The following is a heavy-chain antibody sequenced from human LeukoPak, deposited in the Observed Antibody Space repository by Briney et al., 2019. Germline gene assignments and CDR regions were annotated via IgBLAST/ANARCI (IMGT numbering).Heavy chain of an antibody. CDR2: ISSSSSTI. CDR1: GFTFSSYS. V-gene: IGHV3-48*01. D-gene: IGHD3-3*01. Sequence: GRSLRLSCAASGFTFSSYSMNWVRQAPGKWLEWVSYISSSSSTIYYADSVTGRFTISRDNAKNSLYLQINSLRAEDTAVYYCARDSRNTIFGVVTVDYWGQGILVIVSS. CDR3: ARDSRNTIFGVVTVDY. J-gene: IGHJ4*02.